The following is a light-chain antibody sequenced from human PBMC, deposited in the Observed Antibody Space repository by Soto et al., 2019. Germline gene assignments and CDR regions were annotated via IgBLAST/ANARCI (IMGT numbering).Light chain of an antibody. CDR1: QSVSSY. CDR2: DAS. CDR3: QQRSNWIT. J-gene: IGKJ5*01. Sequence: EIVLTQSPATLSLSPGERATLSCRASQSVSSYLAWYQQKPGQAPMLLIYDASNCATGIPARFSGSGSGTDFTLTISSLEPEDFAVYYCQQRSNWITFGQGTRLEIK. V-gene: IGKV3-11*01.